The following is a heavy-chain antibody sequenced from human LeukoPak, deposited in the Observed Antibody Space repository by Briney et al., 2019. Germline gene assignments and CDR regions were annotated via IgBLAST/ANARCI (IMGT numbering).Heavy chain of an antibody. J-gene: IGHJ4*02. Sequence: SVKVSCKASGGTFSSYAISWVRQAPGRGLEWMGRIIPILGIANYAQKFQGRVTITADKSTSTAYMELSSLRSEDTAVYYCAREGYCSGGSCYDLYYFDYWGQGTLVTVSS. V-gene: IGHV1-69*04. CDR3: AREGYCSGGSCYDLYYFDY. CDR1: GGTFSSYA. D-gene: IGHD2-15*01. CDR2: IIPILGIA.